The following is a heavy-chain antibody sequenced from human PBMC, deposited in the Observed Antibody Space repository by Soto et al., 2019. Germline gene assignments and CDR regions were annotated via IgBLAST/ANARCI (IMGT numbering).Heavy chain of an antibody. CDR1: GFTFSSYG. J-gene: IGHJ6*02. D-gene: IGHD3-9*01. CDR2: IWYDGSNK. V-gene: IGHV3-33*01. Sequence: GGSLRLSCAASGFTFSSYGMHWVRQAPGRGLEWVAVIWYDGSNKYYADSVKGRFTISRDNSKNTLYLQMNSPRAEDTAVYYCARDYAILAPHLTYGMDVWGQGTTVTVSS. CDR3: ARDYAILAPHLTYGMDV.